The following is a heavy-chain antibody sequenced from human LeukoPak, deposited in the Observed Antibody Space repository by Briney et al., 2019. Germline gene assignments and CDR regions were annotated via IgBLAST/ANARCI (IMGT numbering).Heavy chain of an antibody. CDR1: GGSFSGYY. Sequence: SETLSLTCAVYGGSFSGYYWSWIRQPPGKGPEWIGEINHSGSTNYNPSLKSRVTISVDTSKNQFSLKLSSVTAADTAVYYCARGPLTGPTYYYYYGMDVWGQGTTVTVSS. CDR3: ARGPLTGPTYYYYYGMDV. CDR2: INHSGST. D-gene: IGHD1-14*01. J-gene: IGHJ6*02. V-gene: IGHV4-34*01.